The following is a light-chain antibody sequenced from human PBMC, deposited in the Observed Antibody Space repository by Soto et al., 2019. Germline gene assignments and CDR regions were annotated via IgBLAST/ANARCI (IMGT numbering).Light chain of an antibody. CDR1: SSDVGGYNY. CDR3: SSYTSRSTLV. V-gene: IGLV2-14*01. Sequence: QSALTQPASVSGSPGQSITISCTGTSSDVGGYNYVSWYQQHPGKATKLMIYEVSNRPSGVSNRLSGSKSGNTASLTISGLQAEDEADYYCSSYTSRSTLVFGGGTKLTVL. CDR2: EVS. J-gene: IGLJ3*02.